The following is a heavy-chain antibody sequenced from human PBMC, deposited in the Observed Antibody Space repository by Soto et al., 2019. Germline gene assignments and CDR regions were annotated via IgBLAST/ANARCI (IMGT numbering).Heavy chain of an antibody. CDR3: ARDGRRTAAGDFDY. D-gene: IGHD6-13*01. J-gene: IGHJ4*02. CDR1: GGSISSGGYY. CDR2: IYYSGST. V-gene: IGHV4-31*03. Sequence: PSETLSLTCTVSGGSISSGGYYWSWIRQHPGKGLEWIGYIYYSGSTYYNPSLKSRVTISVDTSKNQFSLKLSSVTAADTAVYYCARDGRRTAAGDFDYWGQGTLVTVS.